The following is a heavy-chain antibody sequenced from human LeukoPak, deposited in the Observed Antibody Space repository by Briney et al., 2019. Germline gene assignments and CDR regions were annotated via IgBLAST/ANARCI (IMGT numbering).Heavy chain of an antibody. D-gene: IGHD3-3*01. J-gene: IGHJ4*02. Sequence: PGGSLRLSCAASGFTFSSYWMHWVRQAPGKGLVWVSRINSDGSSTSYADSVKGRFTISRDNAKNTLYLQMNSLRAEDTAVYYCAKPLTYYDFCFDYWGQGTLVTVSS. CDR2: INSDGSST. CDR3: AKPLTYYDFCFDY. CDR1: GFTFSSYW. V-gene: IGHV3-74*01.